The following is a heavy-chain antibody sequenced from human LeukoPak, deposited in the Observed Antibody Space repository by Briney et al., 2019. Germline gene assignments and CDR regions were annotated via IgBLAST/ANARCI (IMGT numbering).Heavy chain of an antibody. CDR2: IYYSGST. J-gene: IGHJ4*02. D-gene: IGHD1-26*01. V-gene: IGHV4-39*07. CDR1: GGSISSSSYY. Sequence: PSETLSLTCTVSGGSISSSSYYWGWIRQPPGKGLEWIGSIYYSGSTYYNPSLKSRVTISVDTSKNQFSLKLSSVTAADTAVYYCARSGLAWTFDYWGQGTLVTVSS. CDR3: ARSGLAWTFDY.